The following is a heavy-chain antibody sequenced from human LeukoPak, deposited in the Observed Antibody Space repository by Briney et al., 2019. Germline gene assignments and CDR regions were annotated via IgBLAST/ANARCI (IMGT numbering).Heavy chain of an antibody. J-gene: IGHJ4*02. CDR2: IYYSGST. V-gene: IGHV4-39*07. CDR1: GGSISSSSYY. CDR3: ARDRMGTVMVPIDY. Sequence: SETLSLTCTVSGGSISSSSYYWGWIRQPPGKGLEWIGSIYYSGSTYYNPSLKSRVTISVDTSTNQFSLKLRSATAADTAVYYCARDRMGTVMVPIDYWGQGTLVTVSS. D-gene: IGHD5-18*01.